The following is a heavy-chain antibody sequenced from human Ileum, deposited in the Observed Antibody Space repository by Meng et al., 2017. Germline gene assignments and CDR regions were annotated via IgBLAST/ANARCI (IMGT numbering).Heavy chain of an antibody. CDR2: IYSGGST. CDR3: ARALDYDFWSGYNWYFDL. V-gene: IGHV3-53*01. D-gene: IGHD3-3*01. CDR1: GFTVSSNY. J-gene: IGHJ2*01. Sequence: GESLKISCAASGFTVSSNYMSWVRQAPGKGLEWVSVIYSGGSTYYADSVKGRFTISRDNSKNTLYLQMNSLRAEDTAVYYCARALDYDFWSGYNWYFDLWGRGTLVTLSS.